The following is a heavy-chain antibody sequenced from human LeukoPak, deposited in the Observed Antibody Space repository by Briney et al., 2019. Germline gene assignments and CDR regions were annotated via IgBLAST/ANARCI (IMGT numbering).Heavy chain of an antibody. CDR3: ARGQRSYSSSWCHGFDP. V-gene: IGHV1-69*13. CDR2: VIPIFGTA. J-gene: IGHJ5*02. Sequence: GASVKVSCKASGGTFSSYAISWVRQAPGQGLEWMGGVIPIFGTANYAQKFQGRVTITADESTSTAYMELSSLRSEDTAVYYCARGQRSYSSSWCHGFDPWGQGTLVTVSS. D-gene: IGHD6-13*01. CDR1: GGTFSSYA.